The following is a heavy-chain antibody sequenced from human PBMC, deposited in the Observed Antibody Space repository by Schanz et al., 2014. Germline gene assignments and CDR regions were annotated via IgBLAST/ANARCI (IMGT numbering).Heavy chain of an antibody. CDR3: ARDQSPYTNSSDVRYFDY. CDR2: INPSGGGT. V-gene: IGHV1-46*01. Sequence: QVQLVQSGAEVKKPGASVKVSCKASGYTFVSYSMHWVRQAPGQGLEWMGIINPSGGGTSYALRFQGRVTMTADTSTSTAYMDLRSLRSDDTAVYYCARDQSPYTNSSDVRYFDYWGQGSLXTVSS. D-gene: IGHD6-6*01. J-gene: IGHJ4*02. CDR1: GYTFVSYS.